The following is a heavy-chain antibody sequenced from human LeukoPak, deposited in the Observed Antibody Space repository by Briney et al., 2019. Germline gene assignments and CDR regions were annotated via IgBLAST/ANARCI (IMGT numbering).Heavy chain of an antibody. CDR3: ARHRVAGVYYFDS. CDR1: GYTFTSYY. J-gene: IGHJ4*02. Sequence: ASVKVSCKASGYTFTSYYMHWVRQAPGQGLEWMGIINPSGGSTNYAQKFQGRVTMTRDMSTSTVYMELSSLRSEDTAVYYCARHRVAGVYYFDSWGQGPLVTVS. D-gene: IGHD6-19*01. V-gene: IGHV1-46*01. CDR2: INPSGGST.